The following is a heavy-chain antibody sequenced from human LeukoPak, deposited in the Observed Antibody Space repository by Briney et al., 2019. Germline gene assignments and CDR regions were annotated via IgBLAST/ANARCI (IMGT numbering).Heavy chain of an antibody. J-gene: IGHJ4*02. CDR3: ARESIAAAGTSDY. CDR1: GGTFSSYA. Sequence: ASVKVSCKASGGTFSSYAISWVRQATGQGLEWMGWMNPNSGNTGYAQKFQGRVTITRNTSISTAYMELSSLRSEDTAVYYCARESIAAAGTSDYWGQGTLVTVSS. CDR2: MNPNSGNT. D-gene: IGHD6-13*01. V-gene: IGHV1-8*03.